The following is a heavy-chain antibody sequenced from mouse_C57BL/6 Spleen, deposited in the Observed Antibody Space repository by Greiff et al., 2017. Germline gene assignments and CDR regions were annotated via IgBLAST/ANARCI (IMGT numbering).Heavy chain of an antibody. CDR1: GFTFSDYG. CDR2: ISSGSSTI. CDR3: AREGNYYGSSPFAY. Sequence: DVQLVESGGGLVKPGGSLKLSCAASGFTFSDYGMHWVRQAPEKGLEWVAYISSGSSTIYYADTVKGRFTISRDNAKNTLFLQMTSLRSEDTAMYYCAREGNYYGSSPFAYWGQGTLVTVSA. V-gene: IGHV5-17*01. D-gene: IGHD1-1*01. J-gene: IGHJ3*01.